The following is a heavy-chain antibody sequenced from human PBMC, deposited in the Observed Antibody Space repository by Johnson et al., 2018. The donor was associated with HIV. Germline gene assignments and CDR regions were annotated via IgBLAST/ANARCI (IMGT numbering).Heavy chain of an antibody. CDR1: AFTLSSYA. D-gene: IGHD5-18*01. CDR2: IRSNGGST. V-gene: IGHV3-64*01. CDR3: ARAYTYGAFDI. Sequence: VQLVESGGGLVQPGPSLRLSCTASAFTLSSYAMHLVRQAPGQGLEYVSAIRSNGGSTYYANSVKGRFTISRDNSKNTLYLQMNSLRVDDTAIYYCARAYTYGAFDIWGQGTMVTVSS. J-gene: IGHJ3*02.